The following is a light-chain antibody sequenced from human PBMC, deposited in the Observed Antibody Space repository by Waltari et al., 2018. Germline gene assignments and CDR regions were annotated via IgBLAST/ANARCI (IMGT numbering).Light chain of an antibody. CDR3: SSYTARSTLV. CDR1: SSDVGGYNF. Sequence: QSALTQSASVSGSPGQTITISCTGTSSDVGGYNFVSWYQQLPGKPPKLLIYGVDHRPSGVSLRFSGSKSANTATLTISGLQPEDEGDYFCSSYTARSTLVFGGGTKLTVL. J-gene: IGLJ3*02. CDR2: GVD. V-gene: IGLV2-14*01.